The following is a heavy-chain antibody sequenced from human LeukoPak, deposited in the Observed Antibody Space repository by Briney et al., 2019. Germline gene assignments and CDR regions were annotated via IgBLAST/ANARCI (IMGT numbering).Heavy chain of an antibody. CDR1: GSTFSSYE. CDR3: ARDALVEQWLGNWFDP. CDR2: ISSSSSYI. J-gene: IGHJ5*02. V-gene: IGHV3-21*05. Sequence: GGSLRLSCAASGSTFSSYEMNWVRQAPGKGLEWVSYISSSSSYIYYADSVKGRFTISRDNAKNSLYLQMNSLRAEDTAVCYCARDALVEQWLGNWFDPWGQGTLVTVSS. D-gene: IGHD6-19*01.